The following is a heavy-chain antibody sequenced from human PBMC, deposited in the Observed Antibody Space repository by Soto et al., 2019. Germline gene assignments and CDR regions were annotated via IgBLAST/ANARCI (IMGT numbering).Heavy chain of an antibody. CDR2: TYWDDDK. Sequence: QITLKASGPTLVRPTQTLTLTCTFSGFSLSTSGVGLGWIRQPPGKALEYLALTYWDDDKRYSPSLRSTLTIRKDTSNNQVGLTLTNMDPVDTATYYCAHRSIAASGSWDVGSFDYWGHGTLFTVSS. V-gene: IGHV2-5*02. CDR3: AHRSIAASGSWDVGSFDY. J-gene: IGHJ4*01. CDR1: GFSLSTSGVG. D-gene: IGHD6-13*01.